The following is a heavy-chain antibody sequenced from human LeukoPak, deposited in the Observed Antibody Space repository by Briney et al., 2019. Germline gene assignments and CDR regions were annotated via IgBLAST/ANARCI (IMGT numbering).Heavy chain of an antibody. Sequence: ASVKVSCKASGYTFTSYDINWVRQATGQGLEWMGWMNPNSGGTNYAQKFQGRVTMTRDTSISTAYMELSRLRSDDTAVYYCARCSSSWYEVYWFDPWGQGTLVTVSS. J-gene: IGHJ5*02. D-gene: IGHD6-13*01. V-gene: IGHV1-2*02. CDR1: GYTFTSYD. CDR3: ARCSSSWYEVYWFDP. CDR2: MNPNSGGT.